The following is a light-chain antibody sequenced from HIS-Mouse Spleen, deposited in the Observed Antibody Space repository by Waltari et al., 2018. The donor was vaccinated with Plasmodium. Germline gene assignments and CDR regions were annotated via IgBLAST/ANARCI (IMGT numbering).Light chain of an antibody. J-gene: IGLJ3*02. V-gene: IGLV3-10*01. CDR3: YSTDSSGNHRV. CDR1: ALQKKS. CDR2: EDS. Sequence: SYELTQPPSVSVSPGQTARITCPGDALQKKSAYWAQQKSGQAPVLVIYEDSKRPSGIPERFSGSSSGTMATLTISGAQVEDEADYYCYSTDSSGNHRVFGGGTKLTVL.